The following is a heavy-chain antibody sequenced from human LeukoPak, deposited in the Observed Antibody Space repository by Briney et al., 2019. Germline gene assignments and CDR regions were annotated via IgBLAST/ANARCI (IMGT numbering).Heavy chain of an antibody. Sequence: SVKVSCKASGGTFSSYAISWVRQAPGQGLEWMGGIIPIFGTANYAQKFQGRVTITADKSTSTAYMELSSLRSEDTAVYYRASGPDTAMVPDAFDIWGQGTMVTVSS. CDR2: IIPIFGTA. V-gene: IGHV1-69*06. CDR3: ASGPDTAMVPDAFDI. J-gene: IGHJ3*02. CDR1: GGTFSSYA. D-gene: IGHD5-18*01.